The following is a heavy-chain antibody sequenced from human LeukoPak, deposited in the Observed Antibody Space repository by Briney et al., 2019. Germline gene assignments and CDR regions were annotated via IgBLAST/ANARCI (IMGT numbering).Heavy chain of an antibody. CDR3: ARGRGDSSGTSFDY. CDR2: IYYSGST. J-gene: IGHJ4*02. V-gene: IGHV4-59*01. D-gene: IGHD5-18*01. CDR1: GGSISSYY. Sequence: SETLSLTCTVSGGSISSYYWSWIRQPPGKGLEWIGYIYYSGSTNYNPSLKSRVTISVDTSKNQFSPKLSSVTAADTAVYYCARGRGDSSGTSFDYWGQGTLVTVSS.